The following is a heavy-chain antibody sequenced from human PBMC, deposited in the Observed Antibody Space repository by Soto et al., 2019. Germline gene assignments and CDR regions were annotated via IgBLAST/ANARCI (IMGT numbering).Heavy chain of an antibody. V-gene: IGHV1-69*05. CDR3: ATDRDHSYHS. Sequence: SVKVSCKXSEGTLKPYAITWVRQAPGHGLEWVGGITPIIGTTTSAEKFQGRLSITTDESTTTAYMELSSLRFDHTAVYYCATDRDHSYHSWGQGTLVTVSS. D-gene: IGHD3-10*01. CDR1: EGTLKPYA. J-gene: IGHJ4*02. CDR2: ITPIIGTT.